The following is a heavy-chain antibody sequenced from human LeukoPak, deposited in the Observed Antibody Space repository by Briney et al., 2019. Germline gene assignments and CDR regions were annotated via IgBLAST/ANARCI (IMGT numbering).Heavy chain of an antibody. D-gene: IGHD2-8*01. CDR2: INHSGST. CDR1: GGSFSGYY. Sequence: SETLSLTCAVYGGSFSGYYWSWIRQPPGKGLEWIGEINHSGSTNYNPSPKSRVTISVDTSKNQFSLKLSSVTAADTAVYYCARSPEGFPSELGYCTNGVCYRTQLFDYWGQGTLVTVSS. V-gene: IGHV4-34*01. J-gene: IGHJ4*02. CDR3: ARSPEGFPSELGYCTNGVCYRTQLFDY.